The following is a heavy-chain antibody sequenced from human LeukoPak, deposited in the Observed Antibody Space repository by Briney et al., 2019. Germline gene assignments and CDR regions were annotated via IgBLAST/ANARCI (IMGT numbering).Heavy chain of an antibody. CDR2: IHQDAGEK. J-gene: IGHJ4*02. CDR1: GSIFSDSW. V-gene: IGHV3-7*05. CDR3: TTSKDHYSHH. Sequence: GGSLRLSCAASGSIFSDSWMTWVRQSPGKGLQWVASIHQDAGEKQYVDSVRGRFTISRDNARNSLYLQMNSLRVEDTAMYYCTTSKDHYSHHWGQGTLVTVSS.